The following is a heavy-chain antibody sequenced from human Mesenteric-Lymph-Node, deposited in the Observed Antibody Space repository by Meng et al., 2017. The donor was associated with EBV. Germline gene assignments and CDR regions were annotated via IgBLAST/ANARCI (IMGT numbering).Heavy chain of an antibody. CDR2: ISSYNGNT. J-gene: IGHJ5*02. V-gene: IGHV1-18*01. CDR1: CYTINSYG. CDR3: ARPRGTYQNTFDP. D-gene: IGHD1-1*01. Sequence: VQAVTARVEVPKHALSVTCACKASCYTINSYGISWVRQAPGQGLEWIGCISSYNGNTNCAQMLQSIVTITDATSTRVVHMKPSRDTVDDTAFYYAARPRGTYQNTFDPWGQGTLVTVSS.